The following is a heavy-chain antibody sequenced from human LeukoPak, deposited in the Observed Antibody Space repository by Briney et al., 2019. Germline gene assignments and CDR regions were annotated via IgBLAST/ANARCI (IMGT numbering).Heavy chain of an antibody. D-gene: IGHD3-10*01. CDR2: IYYSGST. J-gene: IGHJ3*02. V-gene: IGHV4-59*01. CDR1: GGSISSYY. CDR3: ARGRFNTMVRGAWAAFDI. Sequence: PSETLSLTCTVSGGSISSYYWSCIRHPPGRGLEWIGYIYYSGSTNYNPSLKSRVTISVDTSKNQFSLKLSSVTAADTAVYYCARGRFNTMVRGAWAAFDIWGQGTMVTVSS.